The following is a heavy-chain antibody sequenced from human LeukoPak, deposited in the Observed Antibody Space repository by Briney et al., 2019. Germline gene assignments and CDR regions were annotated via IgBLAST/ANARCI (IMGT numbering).Heavy chain of an antibody. J-gene: IGHJ4*02. V-gene: IGHV4-34*01. Sequence: SETLSLTCAVSGGAFSNYFWTWIRQPPGKGLEWIAEINDSGSTNSNSSLRSRVAISLDTSKIQFSLRLTSVTAADTAVYYCARGQYCSTTTCYSARRYFDFWGQGTLVTVSS. CDR1: GGAFSNYF. CDR2: INDSGST. D-gene: IGHD2-2*01. CDR3: ARGQYCSTTTCYSARRYFDF.